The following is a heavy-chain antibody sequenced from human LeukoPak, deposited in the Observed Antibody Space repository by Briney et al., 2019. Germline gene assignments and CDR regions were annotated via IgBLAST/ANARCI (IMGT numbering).Heavy chain of an antibody. Sequence: GTSLRLSCEASGFVFSNFGMHWVRQAPGKGLEWLAAIEHGGNNKYYADSVKDRFTLSRDTCDDTLYLQINRLRDEDTGIYCRVKESAGCYRAPQSPDLWGLGTLVTV. CDR3: VKESAGCYRAPQSPDL. CDR2: IEHGGNNK. CDR1: GFVFSNFG. V-gene: IGHV3-33*05. J-gene: IGHJ5*02. D-gene: IGHD2-15*01.